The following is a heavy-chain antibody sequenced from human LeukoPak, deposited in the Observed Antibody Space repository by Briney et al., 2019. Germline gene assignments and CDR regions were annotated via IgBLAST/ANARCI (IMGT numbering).Heavy chain of an antibody. D-gene: IGHD6-19*01. V-gene: IGHV3-21*01. CDR2: ISSSSSYI. Sequence: PGGSLRLSCAASGFTFSNFGINWVRQAPGKGLEWVSSISSSSSYISYADSVKGRFTISRDNAKNSLDLQMNSLRAEDTAVYYCAIDRYSSGWYTFDYWAREPWSPSPQ. J-gene: IGHJ4*02. CDR1: GFTFSNFG. CDR3: AIDRYSSGWYTFDY.